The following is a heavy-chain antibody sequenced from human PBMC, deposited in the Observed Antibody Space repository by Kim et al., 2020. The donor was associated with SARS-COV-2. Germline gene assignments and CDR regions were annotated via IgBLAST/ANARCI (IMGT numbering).Heavy chain of an antibody. Sequence: GGSLRLSCAASGFTFSSYWMSWVRQAPGKGLEWVANIKQDGSEKYYVDSVKGRFTISRDNAKNSLYLQMNSLRAEDTAVYYCARDTRETTVTTVAYDYWGQGTLVTVSS. CDR1: GFTFSSYW. CDR3: ARDTRETTVTTVAYDY. V-gene: IGHV3-7*03. D-gene: IGHD4-17*01. J-gene: IGHJ4*02. CDR2: IKQDGSEK.